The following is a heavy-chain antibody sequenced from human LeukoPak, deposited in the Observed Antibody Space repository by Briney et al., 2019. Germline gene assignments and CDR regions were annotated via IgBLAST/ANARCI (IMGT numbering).Heavy chain of an antibody. J-gene: IGHJ4*02. V-gene: IGHV3-48*03. CDR1: GFAFSVYE. CDR3: ATLTVASSFDY. CDR2: ISSSGGTR. D-gene: IGHD6-19*01. Sequence: GGSLRLSCAASGFAFSVYEMYWVRQAPGKGLEWVSYISSSGGTRYYADSVKGRFTISRDNAKNSLYLQVNSLRAEDTAVYYCATLTVASSFDYWGQGTLVTVSS.